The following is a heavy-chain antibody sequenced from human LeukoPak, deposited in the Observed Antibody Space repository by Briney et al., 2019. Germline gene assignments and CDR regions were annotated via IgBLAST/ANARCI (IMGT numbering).Heavy chain of an antibody. CDR3: ASVWSGNYRWDYYYYGMDV. CDR1: GFTFDDYA. CDR2: ISGDGGST. Sequence: PGGSLRLSCAASGFTFDDYAMHWVRHAPGKGLEWVSLISGDGGSTYYADSVKGRFNISRDNSKNSLYMQMNTLRTEDTALYYCASVWSGNYRWDYYYYGMDVWGQGTTVTVSS. D-gene: IGHD3-3*01. J-gene: IGHJ6*02. V-gene: IGHV3-43*02.